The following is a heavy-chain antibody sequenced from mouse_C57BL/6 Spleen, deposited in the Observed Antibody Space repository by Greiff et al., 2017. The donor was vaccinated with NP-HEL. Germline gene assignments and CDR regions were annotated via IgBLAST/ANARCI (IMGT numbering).Heavy chain of an antibody. CDR3: ARHYSNYVGDWYFDV. CDR2: ISSGSSTI. D-gene: IGHD2-5*01. V-gene: IGHV5-17*01. J-gene: IGHJ1*03. CDR1: GFTFSDYG. Sequence: EVKLQESGGGLVKPGGSLKLSCAASGFTFSDYGMHWVRQAPEKGLEWVAYISSGSSTIYYADTVKGRFTISRDNAKNTLFLQMTSLRSEDTAMYYCARHYSNYVGDWYFDVWGTGTTVTVSS.